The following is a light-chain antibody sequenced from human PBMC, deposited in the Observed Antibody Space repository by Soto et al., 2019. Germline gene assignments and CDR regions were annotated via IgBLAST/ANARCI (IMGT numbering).Light chain of an antibody. J-gene: IGKJ4*01. CDR2: DAS. CDR3: QQRSNWPPVT. V-gene: IGKV3-11*01. CDR1: QSINRH. Sequence: EIVLTQSPATLSLSPGERATLSCRASQSINRHLAWYRQKPGQAPRLLIYDASNRANGIQARLSGSGYGTDFTLTISSLEPEDFGVYYCQQRSNWPPVTFGGGTKVEIK.